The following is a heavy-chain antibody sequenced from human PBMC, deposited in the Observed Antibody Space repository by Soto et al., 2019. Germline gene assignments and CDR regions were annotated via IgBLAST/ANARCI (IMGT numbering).Heavy chain of an antibody. Sequence: SETLSLTCAVSGGSISSGGYSWSWIRQPPGKGLEWIGYIYYSGSTNYNTSLKSRVTISVDTSKNQFSLKLSSVTAADTAVYYCARRYGVAFDIWGQGTMVTVSS. CDR2: IYYSGST. CDR1: GGSISSGGYS. V-gene: IGHV4-61*08. D-gene: IGHD3-10*01. J-gene: IGHJ3*02. CDR3: ARRYGVAFDI.